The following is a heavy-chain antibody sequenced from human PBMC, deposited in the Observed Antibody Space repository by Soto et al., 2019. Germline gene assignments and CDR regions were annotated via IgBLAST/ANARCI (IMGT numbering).Heavy chain of an antibody. CDR2: IWYDGSNK. V-gene: IGHV3-33*01. Sequence: QVQLVESGGGVVQPGRSLRLSCAASGFSFSSYAMHWVRQAPGKGLEWVSGIWYDGSNKYYADSVKGRFTISRDNSRNTLYLQMNSVRVEDTAIYYCSRGVATGGKTLDPWGKGTLVTVPS. CDR3: SRGVATGGKTLDP. J-gene: IGHJ5*02. CDR1: GFSFSSYA. D-gene: IGHD2-8*02.